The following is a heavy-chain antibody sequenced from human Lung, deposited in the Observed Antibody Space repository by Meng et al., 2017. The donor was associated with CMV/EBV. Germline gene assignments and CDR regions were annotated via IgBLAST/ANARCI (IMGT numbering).Heavy chain of an antibody. CDR3: ARHHHSPTFDY. Sequence: HLPLQEAGPGLVKPSETLSLTCTVSGGSISSSSYYWAWIRQPPGEGLEWIGSVVYSGTTYYTSSLKSRVSISVDTSKNQFSLKLSSVTAADTAVYYCARHHHSPTFDYWGQGTLVTVSS. V-gene: IGHV4-39*01. CDR1: GGSISSSSYY. CDR2: VVYSGTT. D-gene: IGHD1-14*01. J-gene: IGHJ4*02.